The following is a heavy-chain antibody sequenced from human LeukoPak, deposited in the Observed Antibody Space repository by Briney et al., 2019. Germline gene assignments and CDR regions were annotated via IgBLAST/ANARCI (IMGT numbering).Heavy chain of an antibody. V-gene: IGHV4-59*01. CDR3: ARERLDSSGWYSWFDP. Sequence: SETLSLTCTVSGGSISSYYWSWIRQPPGKGLEWIGYIYYSGSTNYNPSLKSRVTISVDTSKNQFSLKLSSMTAADTAVYYCARERLDSSGWYSWFDPWGQGTLVTVSS. J-gene: IGHJ5*02. D-gene: IGHD6-19*01. CDR1: GGSISSYY. CDR2: IYYSGST.